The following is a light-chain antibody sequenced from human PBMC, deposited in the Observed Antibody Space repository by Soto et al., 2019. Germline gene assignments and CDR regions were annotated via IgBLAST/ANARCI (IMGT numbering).Light chain of an antibody. CDR3: QQRSKWPLT. Sequence: EIVLTQSPATLSLSPGERATLSCRASQSVSSQLAWYHHKPGQAPRLLIYDASNRATGIPARFSGSGSGTDFPLTSISLDPEDFAVYYCQQRSKWPLTFGGGTKVEIK. CDR1: QSVSSQ. CDR2: DAS. J-gene: IGKJ4*01. V-gene: IGKV3-11*01.